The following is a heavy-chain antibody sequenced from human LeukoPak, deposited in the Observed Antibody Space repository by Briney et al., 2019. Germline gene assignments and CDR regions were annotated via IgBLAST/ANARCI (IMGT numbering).Heavy chain of an antibody. CDR3: AKESRGSSWILPYYYYGMDV. J-gene: IGHJ6*02. CDR2: ISYDGSNK. CDR1: GFTFSSYG. Sequence: GGSLRLSCAASGFTFSSYGIHWVRQAPGKGLEWVAVISYDGSNKYYADSVKGRFTISRDNSKNTLYLQMNSLRAEDTAVYYCAKESRGSSWILPYYYYGMDVWGQGTTVTVSS. D-gene: IGHD6-13*01. V-gene: IGHV3-30*18.